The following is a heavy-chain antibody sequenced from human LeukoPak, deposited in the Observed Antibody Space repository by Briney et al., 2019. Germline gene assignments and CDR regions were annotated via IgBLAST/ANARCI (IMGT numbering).Heavy chain of an antibody. V-gene: IGHV4-61*01. J-gene: IGHJ4*02. D-gene: IGHD7-27*01. Sequence: KPSETLSLTCTVSGGSVSSGTYFWTWVRQPPGKGLEWIGHIHCSVTTNYNPSLKSRVTMSLDTSKNQFSLKLTSVTAADTAIYFCARWGTYWGQGILVTVSS. CDR2: IHCSVTT. CDR1: GGSVSSGTYF. CDR3: ARWGTY.